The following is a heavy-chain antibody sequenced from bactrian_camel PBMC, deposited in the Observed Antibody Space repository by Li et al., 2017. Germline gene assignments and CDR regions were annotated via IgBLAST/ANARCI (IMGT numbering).Heavy chain of an antibody. CDR1: GWPYSAYL. CDR2: IDTDGRT. CDR3: AADKLYGGTHPLARDFRY. J-gene: IGHJ6*01. D-gene: IGHD1*01. Sequence: VQLVESGGGAVRTGESLRLSCEVTGWPYSAYLMAWFRQVPGKEHEGVAAIDTDGRTNYADSVKGQFTISQDNAKNTVYLQMNSLKPEDTAMYYCAADKLYGGTHPLARDFRYWGQGTQVTVS. V-gene: IGHV3S53*01.